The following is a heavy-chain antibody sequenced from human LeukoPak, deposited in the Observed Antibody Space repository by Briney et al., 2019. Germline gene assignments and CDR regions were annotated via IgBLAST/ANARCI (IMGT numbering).Heavy chain of an antibody. J-gene: IGHJ4*02. V-gene: IGHV1-8*01. D-gene: IGHD2-15*01. Sequence: SSVTVSCKASGYTFTRYNINWVRQAPGQGLEWMGWMNPNSGNTGSEQKFQGRVTMTRITSTSTAYMELSSLRSEDTAVYYCARYCSGGSCYSGFDYWGQGTLVTVSS. CDR3: ARYCSGGSCYSGFDY. CDR1: GYTFTRYN. CDR2: MNPNSGNT.